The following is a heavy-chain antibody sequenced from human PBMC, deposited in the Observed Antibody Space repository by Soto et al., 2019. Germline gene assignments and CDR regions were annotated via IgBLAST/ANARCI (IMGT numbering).Heavy chain of an antibody. CDR2: MNPNSGNT. D-gene: IGHD5-12*01. CDR3: AKGDLFIVATIYYYYGMDV. Sequence: QVQLVQSGAEVKKPGASVKVSCKASGYTFTSYDINWVRQATGQGLEWMGWMNPNSGNTGYAQKFQGRVTMNRNTXXSXAXXELSSLRSEDTAVYYCAKGDLFIVATIYYYYGMDVWGQGTTVTVSS. CDR1: GYTFTSYD. V-gene: IGHV1-8*01. J-gene: IGHJ6*02.